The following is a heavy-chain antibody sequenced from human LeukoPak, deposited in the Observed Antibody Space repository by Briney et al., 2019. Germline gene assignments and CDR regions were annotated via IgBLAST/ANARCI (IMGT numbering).Heavy chain of an antibody. CDR1: GDSISGFY. J-gene: IGHJ4*02. Sequence: SETLSLTCSVSGDSISGFYWSWIRQAAGKGLEWIGHIYTSGSTNYNPSLKSRVTMSVDMSKNQFSLKLRSVTAADTAVYYCARDVVAARGSFDYWGQGTLVTVSS. CDR2: IYTSGST. D-gene: IGHD2-2*01. V-gene: IGHV4-4*07. CDR3: ARDVVAARGSFDY.